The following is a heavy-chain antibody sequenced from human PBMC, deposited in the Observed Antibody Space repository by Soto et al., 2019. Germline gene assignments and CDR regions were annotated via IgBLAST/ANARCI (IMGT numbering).Heavy chain of an antibody. V-gene: IGHV3-74*01. Sequence: EVQLVESGGGLVKPGASLRLSCTASGFTFRTYWMHWVRQATGKGLMWVSRINPEGSNTAYADSVKGRFTISRDNAKNTLHLQMNSLRDEDMAVYYCTRDSYDSRYYYGMDVWGQGTPVTVSS. CDR1: GFTFRTYW. CDR3: TRDSYDSRYYYGMDV. CDR2: INPEGSNT. D-gene: IGHD3-22*01. J-gene: IGHJ6*02.